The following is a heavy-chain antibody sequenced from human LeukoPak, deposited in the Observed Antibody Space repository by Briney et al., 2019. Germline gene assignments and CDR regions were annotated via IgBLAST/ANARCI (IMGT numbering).Heavy chain of an antibody. CDR1: GYTFTSYD. CDR3: ARLGGGLSMDV. D-gene: IGHD3-10*01. Sequence: AASVKVSCKASGYTFTSYDINWVRQAPGQGLEWMGGIIPIFGTANYAQKFQGRVTITADESTSTAYMELSSLRSEDTAVYYCARLGGGLSMDVWSQGTTVTVSS. CDR2: IIPIFGTA. V-gene: IGHV1-69*13. J-gene: IGHJ6*02.